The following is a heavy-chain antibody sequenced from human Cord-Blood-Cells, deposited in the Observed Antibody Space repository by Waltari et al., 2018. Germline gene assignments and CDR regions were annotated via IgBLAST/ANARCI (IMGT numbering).Heavy chain of an antibody. J-gene: IGHJ2*01. Sequence: QLHLPASGPGLATPSETLYLTCPVSGGPSSSSSYYWVWIRQPPGKGREWIGSIYYSGSTYYNPSLKSRVTISVDTSKNQFSLTLSSVTAADTAVYYCASLITMVRGVIITRYFDLWGRGTLVTVSS. CDR3: ASLITMVRGVIITRYFDL. CDR2: IYYSGST. V-gene: IGHV4-39*01. CDR1: GGPSSSSSYY. D-gene: IGHD3-10*01.